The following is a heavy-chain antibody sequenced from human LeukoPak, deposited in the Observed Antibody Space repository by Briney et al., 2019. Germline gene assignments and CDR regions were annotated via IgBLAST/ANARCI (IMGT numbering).Heavy chain of an antibody. CDR2: IYTSGST. CDR3: ARELADITLNWFDP. J-gene: IGHJ5*02. D-gene: IGHD3-10*01. CDR1: GGSISSGSYY. Sequence: SETLSLTCTVSGGSISSGSYYWSWIRQPAGKGLEWIGRIYTSGSTNYNPSLKSRVTISVDTSKNQFSLKLSSVTAADTAVYYCARELADITLNWFDPWGQGTPVTVSS. V-gene: IGHV4-61*02.